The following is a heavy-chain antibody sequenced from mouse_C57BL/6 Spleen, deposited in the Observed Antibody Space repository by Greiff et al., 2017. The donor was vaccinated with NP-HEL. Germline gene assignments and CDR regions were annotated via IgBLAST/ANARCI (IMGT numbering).Heavy chain of an antibody. Sequence: VQLQESGPGLVQPSQSLSITCTVSGFSLTSYGVHWVRQSPGKGLEWLGVIWSGGSTDYNAAFISRLSISKDNSKSQVFFKMNSLQADDTAIYYCARRGDLYGSSYGYFDVWGTGTTVTVSS. CDR2: IWSGGST. D-gene: IGHD1-1*01. CDR3: ARRGDLYGSSYGYFDV. V-gene: IGHV2-2*01. CDR1: GFSLTSYG. J-gene: IGHJ1*03.